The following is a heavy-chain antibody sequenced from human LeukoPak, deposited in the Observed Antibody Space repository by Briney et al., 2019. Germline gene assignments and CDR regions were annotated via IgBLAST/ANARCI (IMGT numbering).Heavy chain of an antibody. CDR2: IYLSGST. CDR3: ARAEFSLTYSYYGMDV. D-gene: IGHD3-9*01. Sequence: PSETLSLTCTVSGGSISSGGYYWSWIRQPPGKGLEWIGYIYLSGSTYYNPSLKSRVTISVDKSKNQFSLKLSSVTAADTAVYYCARAEFSLTYSYYGMDVWGQGTTVTVSS. V-gene: IGHV4-30-2*01. CDR1: GGSISSGGYY. J-gene: IGHJ6*02.